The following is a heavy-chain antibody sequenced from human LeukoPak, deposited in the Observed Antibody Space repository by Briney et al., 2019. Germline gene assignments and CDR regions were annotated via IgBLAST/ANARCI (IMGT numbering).Heavy chain of an antibody. CDR3: ARDKVVGATVLDY. Sequence: PGGSLRLSCAASGFTFSSYWMSWVRQAPGKGPEWVANIKQDGGEIYYVDSVKGRFTISRDNAKNSVYLQMNSLRADYTAVYYCARDKVVGATVLDYWGQGTLVTVSS. J-gene: IGHJ4*02. V-gene: IGHV3-7*05. CDR2: IKQDGGEI. CDR1: GFTFSSYW. D-gene: IGHD1-26*01.